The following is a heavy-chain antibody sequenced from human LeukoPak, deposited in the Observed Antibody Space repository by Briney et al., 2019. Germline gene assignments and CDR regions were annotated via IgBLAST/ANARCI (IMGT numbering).Heavy chain of an antibody. V-gene: IGHV3-33*06. Sequence: GGSLRLSCAASGFTFSSYGMHWVRQAPGKGLEWVAVIWYDGSNKYYADSVKGRFTISRDNSKNTLYLQTNSLRAEDTAVYYCAKDSPVVVVAYWFDPWGQGTLVTVSS. J-gene: IGHJ5*02. CDR3: AKDSPVVVVAYWFDP. D-gene: IGHD2-15*01. CDR1: GFTFSSYG. CDR2: IWYDGSNK.